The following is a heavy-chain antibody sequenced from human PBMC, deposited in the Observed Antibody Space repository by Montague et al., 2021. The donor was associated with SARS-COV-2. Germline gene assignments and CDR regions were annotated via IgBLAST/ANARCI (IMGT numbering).Heavy chain of an antibody. CDR3: ARVFDNSGYALDY. CDR2: VHHDGSSGSA. V-gene: IGHV4-59*01. CDR1: GGSITSYY. Sequence: SETLSLTCTVSGGSITSYYWSWIRQPPGKGLEWIGYVHHDGSSGSANYNPSVWSRVTISVDTSKKQFSLHLSSVTPADTAVYFCARVFDNSGYALDYWGQGTQVTVSS. D-gene: IGHD5-12*01. J-gene: IGHJ4*02.